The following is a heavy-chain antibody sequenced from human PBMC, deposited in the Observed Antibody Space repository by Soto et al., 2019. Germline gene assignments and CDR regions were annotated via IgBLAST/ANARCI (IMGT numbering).Heavy chain of an antibody. CDR2: ISFDGSNK. Sequence: GGSLRLSCAASGFTFRRYAMYWVRQAPGKGLEWVAVISFDGSNKYYADPVKGRFTISRDNSKNTLSLQINSLRAEDTAVYYCARDRDGYTHYFDYWGQGTLVTVSS. D-gene: IGHD5-12*01. CDR3: ARDRDGYTHYFDY. V-gene: IGHV3-30-3*01. J-gene: IGHJ4*02. CDR1: GFTFRRYA.